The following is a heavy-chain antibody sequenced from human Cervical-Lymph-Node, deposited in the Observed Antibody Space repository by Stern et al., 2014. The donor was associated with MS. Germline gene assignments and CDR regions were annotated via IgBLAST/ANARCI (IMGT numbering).Heavy chain of an antibody. CDR2: IYPGDSAT. V-gene: IGHV5-51*03. J-gene: IGHJ4*02. Sequence: VQLGQSGAEVKKPGESLRISCEVSGYRFTNNWIGWVRQMPGKGLEWMGIIYPGDSATRYSPSFPGQVTILVDKSNTTTYLQWSSLKASDTAIYYCARRGHGYMGIDYWGQGTLVTVSS. CDR3: ARRGHGYMGIDY. D-gene: IGHD1-1*01. CDR1: GYRFTNNW.